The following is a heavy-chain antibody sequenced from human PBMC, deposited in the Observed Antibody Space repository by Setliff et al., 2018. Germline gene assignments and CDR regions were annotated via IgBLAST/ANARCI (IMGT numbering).Heavy chain of an antibody. J-gene: IGHJ4*02. V-gene: IGHV1-2*02. D-gene: IGHD2-2*01. Sequence: ASVKVSCKASGYIFSGYYIHWVRQAPGQGLEWMGWINTNNGGTKYAQTFQGRVTMTRDTSTSTVYMELSSLRSEDTAVYYCARSTSWFSTNYWGQGTLVTVSS. CDR2: INTNNGGT. CDR3: ARSTSWFSTNY. CDR1: GYIFSGYY.